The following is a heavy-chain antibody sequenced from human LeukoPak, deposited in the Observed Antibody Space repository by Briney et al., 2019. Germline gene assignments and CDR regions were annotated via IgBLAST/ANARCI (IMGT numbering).Heavy chain of an antibody. V-gene: IGHV3-23*01. D-gene: IGHD3-9*01. J-gene: IGHJ4*02. Sequence: GGSLRPSCAASGFTFSSYEMNWVRQAPGKGLEWVSSISGSGASTYYADSVKGRFTISRDNSKNTLYLQMNSLRAEDTAVYYCANLHYDILTGYIYYFDYWGQGTLVTVSS. CDR3: ANLHYDILTGYIYYFDY. CDR2: ISGSGAST. CDR1: GFTFSSYE.